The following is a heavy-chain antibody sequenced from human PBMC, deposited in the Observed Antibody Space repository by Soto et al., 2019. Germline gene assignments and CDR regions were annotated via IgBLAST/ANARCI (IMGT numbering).Heavy chain of an antibody. D-gene: IGHD3-10*01. CDR2: IYYSGST. Sequence: SETLSLTCTVSGGSIGSSSYYWGWIRQPPGKGLKWIGSIYYSGSTYYNPSLKSRVTISVDTSKNQFSLKLSSVTAADTAVYYCATTVRGVINWFDPWGQGTLVTVSS. CDR1: GGSIGSSSYY. V-gene: IGHV4-39*01. J-gene: IGHJ5*02. CDR3: ATTVRGVINWFDP.